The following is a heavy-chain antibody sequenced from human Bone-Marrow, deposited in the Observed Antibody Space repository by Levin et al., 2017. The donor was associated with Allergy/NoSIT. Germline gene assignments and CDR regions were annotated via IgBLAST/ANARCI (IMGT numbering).Heavy chain of an antibody. CDR3: AREGEFISGSDY. Sequence: ASVKVSCAASGFTFSNYWMSWVRQAPGKGLEWVANIKQDGSEKYYVDSVKGRFTISRDNARNSLYLQMTSLRAEDTAVYYCAREGEFISGSDYWGQGTLVTVSS. V-gene: IGHV3-7*01. CDR1: GFTFSNYW. D-gene: IGHD5-12*01. J-gene: IGHJ4*02. CDR2: IKQDGSEK.